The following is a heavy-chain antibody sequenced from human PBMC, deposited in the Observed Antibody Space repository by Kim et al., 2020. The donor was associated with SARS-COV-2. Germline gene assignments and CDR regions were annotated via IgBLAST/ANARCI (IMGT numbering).Heavy chain of an antibody. D-gene: IGHD3-22*01. J-gene: IGHJ4*02. CDR1: GYSFTSYW. V-gene: IGHV5-51*01. CDR2: IYPGDSDT. CDR3: ARAPAVYYDSSGYPPYFDY. Sequence: GESLKISCKGSGYSFTSYWIGWVRQMPGKGLEWMGIIYPGDSDTRYSPSFQGQVTISADKSISTAYLQWSSLKASDTAMYYCARAPAVYYDSSGYPPYFDYWGQGTLVTVSS.